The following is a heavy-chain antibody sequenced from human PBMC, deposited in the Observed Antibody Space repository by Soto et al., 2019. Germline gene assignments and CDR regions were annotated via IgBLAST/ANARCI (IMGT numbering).Heavy chain of an antibody. CDR2: ISAYNGDT. V-gene: IGHV1-18*01. J-gene: IGHJ4*02. Sequence: QVQLVQSGAEVKKPGASVKVSCNASGYTFTRYGISWVRQAPGQGLEWMGWISAYNGDTVYAQEFQGRVTMTTGTSTSTVYMDLGSLGSDDTAIYYCARDSRGVAGPAIPFDYWGQGTLVTVSS. CDR1: GYTFTRYG. D-gene: IGHD2-15*01. CDR3: ARDSRGVAGPAIPFDY.